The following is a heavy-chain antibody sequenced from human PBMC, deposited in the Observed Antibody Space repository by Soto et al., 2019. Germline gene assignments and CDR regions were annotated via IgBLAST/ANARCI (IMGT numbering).Heavy chain of an antibody. J-gene: IGHJ4*02. Sequence: SETLSLTCAVSGASITSSNWWSWVRQPPGKGLEWIGEMYASGSTSYNPSLKSRLTISVDKSKNQLSLNLDSVTAADTALYYCAIETVAGRDYWGQGTLVTVS. V-gene: IGHV4-4*02. CDR3: AIETVAGRDY. CDR1: GASITSSNW. D-gene: IGHD6-19*01. CDR2: MYASGST.